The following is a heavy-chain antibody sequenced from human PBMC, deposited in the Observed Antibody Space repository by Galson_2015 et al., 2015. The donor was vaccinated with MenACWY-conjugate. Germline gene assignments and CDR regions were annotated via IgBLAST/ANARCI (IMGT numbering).Heavy chain of an antibody. CDR3: TRVAYCGGDCLT. Sequence: SLRLSCAASGFTFSSFWMHWVRQAPGKGLVWVSRINGVGSVTSYADSVKGRFTISRDNAKNTLYLQMNSLRAEDTAVYYCTRVAYCGGDCLTWGQGTLVTVSS. V-gene: IGHV3-74*01. CDR2: INGVGSVT. CDR1: GFTFSSFW. D-gene: IGHD2-21*02. J-gene: IGHJ5*02.